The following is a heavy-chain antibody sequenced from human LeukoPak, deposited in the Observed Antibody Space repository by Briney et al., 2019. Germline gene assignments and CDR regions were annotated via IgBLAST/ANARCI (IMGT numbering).Heavy chain of an antibody. CDR2: ISSNGGST. CDR3: VKDGIAAASRGVRWFDP. Sequence: PGGSLRLSCSASGLTFSSYAMHWVRQAPGKGLDYVSAISSNGGSTYYADSVKGRFTISRDNSKNTLYLQMSSPRAEDTAVYYCVKDGIAAASRGVRWFDPWGQGTLVTVSS. V-gene: IGHV3-64D*06. J-gene: IGHJ5*02. CDR1: GLTFSSYA. D-gene: IGHD6-13*01.